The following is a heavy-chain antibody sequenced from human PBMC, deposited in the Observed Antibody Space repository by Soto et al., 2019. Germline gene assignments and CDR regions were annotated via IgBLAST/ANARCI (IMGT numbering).Heavy chain of an antibody. V-gene: IGHV3-21*01. D-gene: IGHD1-1*01. CDR3: ASYAEMATTFDY. Sequence: AGGSLRLSCAASGFTFSSYSMNWVRQAPGKGLEWVSSISSSSSYIYYADSVKGRFTISRDNAKNSLYLQMNSLRAEDTAVYYCASYAEMATTFDYWGQGTLVTVSS. J-gene: IGHJ4*02. CDR2: ISSSSSYI. CDR1: GFTFSSYS.